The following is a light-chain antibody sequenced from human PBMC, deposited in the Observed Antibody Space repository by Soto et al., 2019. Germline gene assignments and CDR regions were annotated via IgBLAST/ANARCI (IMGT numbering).Light chain of an antibody. J-gene: IGLJ3*02. V-gene: IGLV2-14*01. Sequence: QSALTQPASVSGSPGQSITISCTGTSSDVGGYNYVSWYQQHPGKAPKLMIYEVSNRPSGVSNRFSGSKSGNTASLTISGLQAKDEADYYCSSYTSSSTAFGGGTKLTVL. CDR3: SSYTSSSTA. CDR2: EVS. CDR1: SSDVGGYNY.